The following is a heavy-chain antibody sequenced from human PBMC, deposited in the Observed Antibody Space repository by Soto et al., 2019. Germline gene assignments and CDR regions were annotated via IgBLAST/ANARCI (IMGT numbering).Heavy chain of an antibody. V-gene: IGHV3-23*01. Sequence: PGGSLRLSCAASGFTFSSYAMSWARQAPGKGLEWVSAISGSGGSTYYADSVKGRFTISRDNSKNTLYLQMNSLRAEDTAVYYCAKAPYYDYIWGSYRYLDYWGQGTLVTVSS. CDR1: GFTFSSYA. CDR3: AKAPYYDYIWGSYRYLDY. D-gene: IGHD3-16*02. J-gene: IGHJ4*02. CDR2: ISGSGGST.